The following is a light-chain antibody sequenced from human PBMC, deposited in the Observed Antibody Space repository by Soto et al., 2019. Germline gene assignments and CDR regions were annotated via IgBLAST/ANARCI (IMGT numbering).Light chain of an antibody. V-gene: IGKV1-5*03. CDR3: QQFNSWT. J-gene: IGKJ1*01. Sequence: DIEMTQSPPFLSASVGDRVTITCRASQNIRTYLSWYQQKPGKAPKLLIYKASSLESGVPSRFSGSGSGTEFTLTISSLQPDDFATYYCQQFNSWTFGQGTKVDIK. CDR1: QNIRTY. CDR2: KAS.